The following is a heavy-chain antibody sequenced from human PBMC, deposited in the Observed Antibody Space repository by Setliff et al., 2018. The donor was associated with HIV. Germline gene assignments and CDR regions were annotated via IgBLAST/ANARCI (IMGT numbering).Heavy chain of an antibody. D-gene: IGHD2-2*02. CDR3: ATERYQLRYNSYYYYYGMDV. CDR1: GYTFTTYY. J-gene: IGHJ6*02. CDR2: LNPSEGTT. V-gene: IGHV1-46*01. Sequence: ASVKVSCKASGYTFTTYYIHWVRQAPGQGLEWMGILNPSEGTTSFAQKFQGRVTMTRDTSTSTAYMELSSLTSEDTAVYYCATERYQLRYNSYYYYYGMDVWGQGTTVTVSS.